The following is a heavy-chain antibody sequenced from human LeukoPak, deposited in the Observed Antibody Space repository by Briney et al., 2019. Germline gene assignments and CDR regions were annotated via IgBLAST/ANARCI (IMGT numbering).Heavy chain of an antibody. CDR3: ARVFTMIVGGAFDI. V-gene: IGHV1-69*05. CDR2: IIPIFGTA. CDR1: GGTFSSYA. J-gene: IGHJ3*02. D-gene: IGHD3-22*01. Sequence: SAKVSCKASGGTFSSYAISWVRQAPGQGLEWMGRIIPIFGTANYAQKFQGRVTITTDESTSTAYMELSSLRSEDTAVYYCARVFTMIVGGAFDIWGQGTMVTVSS.